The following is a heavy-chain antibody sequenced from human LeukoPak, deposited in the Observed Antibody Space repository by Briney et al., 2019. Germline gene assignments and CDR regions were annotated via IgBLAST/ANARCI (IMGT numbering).Heavy chain of an antibody. Sequence: PGGSLRLSCAASGFIFSHYGMHWVRQAPGKGLEWVAVIWSDGTNTFYAGSVKGRFTISRDNAQNTVFLQMSSLRVEDTAMYYCARDAQRGFDYSNSLRYWGHGTLVTVSS. V-gene: IGHV3-30*12. CDR1: GFIFSHYG. CDR3: ARDAQRGFDYSNSLRY. D-gene: IGHD4-11*01. CDR2: IWSDGTNT. J-gene: IGHJ4*01.